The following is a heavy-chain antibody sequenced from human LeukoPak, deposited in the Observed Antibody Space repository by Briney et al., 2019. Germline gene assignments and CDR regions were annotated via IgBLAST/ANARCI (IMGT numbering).Heavy chain of an antibody. D-gene: IGHD6-6*01. V-gene: IGHV1-18*01. Sequence: GASVKVSCKASGYTFTSYGISWVRQAPGQGLEWMGWISAYNGNTNYAQKLQGRVTMTTDTSTSTAYMELRSLRSDDTAVYYCARARRRGIAARLGYSDFDYWGQGTLVTVSS. J-gene: IGHJ4*02. CDR2: ISAYNGNT. CDR3: ARARRRGIAARLGYSDFDY. CDR1: GYTFTSYG.